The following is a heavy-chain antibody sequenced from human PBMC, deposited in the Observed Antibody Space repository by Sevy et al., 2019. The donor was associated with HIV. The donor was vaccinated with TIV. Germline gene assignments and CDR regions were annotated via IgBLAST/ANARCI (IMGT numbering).Heavy chain of an antibody. CDR1: GYTFNTYG. CDR3: ARERTRWQQLVEYYLGMDV. D-gene: IGHD6-13*01. Sequence: ASVKVSCKASGYTFNTYGISWVRQAPGQGLEWMGWTSSYYGNTNFAQKFQGRVTMTTDTITNTAYMELTSLRSDDTAVYYCARERTRWQQLVEYYLGMDVWGQGTPVTVSS. V-gene: IGHV1-18*01. J-gene: IGHJ6*02. CDR2: TSSYYGNT.